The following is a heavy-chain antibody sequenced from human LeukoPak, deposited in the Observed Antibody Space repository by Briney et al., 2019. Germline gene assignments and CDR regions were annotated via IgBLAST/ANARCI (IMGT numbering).Heavy chain of an antibody. CDR1: GGSISSGDYY. D-gene: IGHD6-6*01. Sequence: PSETLSLTCTVSGGSISSGDYYWSWIRQPPGKGLEWIGYIYYSGSTYYNPSLKSRVTISVDTSKNQFSLKLSSVTAADTAVSYCARGKYSSSSWYFDLWGRGTLVTVSS. V-gene: IGHV4-30-4*08. J-gene: IGHJ2*01. CDR2: IYYSGST. CDR3: ARGKYSSSSWYFDL.